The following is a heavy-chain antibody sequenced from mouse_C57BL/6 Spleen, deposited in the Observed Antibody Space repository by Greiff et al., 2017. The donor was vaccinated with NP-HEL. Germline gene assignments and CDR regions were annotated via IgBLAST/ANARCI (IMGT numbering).Heavy chain of an antibody. D-gene: IGHD2-2*01. CDR2: INPSNGGT. Sequence: VRLQQPGTELVKPGASVKLSCKASGYTFTSYWMHWVKQRPGQGLEWIGNINPSNGGTNYNEKFKSKATLTVDKSSSTAYMQLSSLTSEDSAVYYCASYMVTRLDWYFDVWGTGTTVTVSS. V-gene: IGHV1-53*01. CDR3: ASYMVTRLDWYFDV. J-gene: IGHJ1*03. CDR1: GYTFTSYW.